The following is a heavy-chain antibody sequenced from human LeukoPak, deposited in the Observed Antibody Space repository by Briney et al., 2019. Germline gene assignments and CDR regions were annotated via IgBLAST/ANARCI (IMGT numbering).Heavy chain of an antibody. CDR3: AREVGYDILTGYPGDYGMDV. CDR2: ISYDGSNK. Sequence: GGSLRLSCAASGFTFSSYAMHWVRQAPGKGLEWVAVISYDGSNKYYADSVKGRFTISRDNATNSLYLQMNSLRAEDTAVYYCAREVGYDILTGYPGDYGMDVWGQGTTVTVSS. D-gene: IGHD3-9*01. V-gene: IGHV3-30-3*01. CDR1: GFTFSSYA. J-gene: IGHJ6*02.